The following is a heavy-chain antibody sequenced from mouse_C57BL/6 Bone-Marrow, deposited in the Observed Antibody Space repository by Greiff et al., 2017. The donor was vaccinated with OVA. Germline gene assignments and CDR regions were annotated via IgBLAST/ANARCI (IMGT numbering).Heavy chain of an antibody. CDR1: GYSFTGYY. D-gene: IGHD1-1*01. V-gene: IGHV1-42*01. J-gene: IGHJ1*03. Sequence: EVKLMESGPELVKPGASVKISCKASGYSFTGYYMNWVKQSPEKSLEWIGEINPSTGGTTYNQKFKAKATLTVDKSSSTAYMQLKSLTSEDSAVYYCADYYGAGYFDVWGTGTTVTVSS. CDR3: ADYYGAGYFDV. CDR2: INPSTGGT.